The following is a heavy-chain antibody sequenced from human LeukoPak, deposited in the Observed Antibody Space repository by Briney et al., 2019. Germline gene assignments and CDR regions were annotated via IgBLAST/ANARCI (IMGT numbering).Heavy chain of an antibody. CDR3: ARDSSTVNYYGMDV. J-gene: IGHJ6*02. CDR1: GFTFTSYT. CDR2: ISGSSSYI. V-gene: IGHV3-21*01. D-gene: IGHD4-17*01. Sequence: GGSLRLSCAASGFTFTSYTMTWVRQAPGKGLEWVSSISGSSSYIYYADSVKGRFTISRDNAKNSLFLQMNSLRAEDTAVYYCARDSSTVNYYGMDVWGQGTTVTVSS.